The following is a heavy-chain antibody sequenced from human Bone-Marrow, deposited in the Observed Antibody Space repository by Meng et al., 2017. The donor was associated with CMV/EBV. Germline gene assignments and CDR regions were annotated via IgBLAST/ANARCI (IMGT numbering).Heavy chain of an antibody. CDR1: VGSFSGYY. D-gene: IGHD2-2*01. CDR3: ARGRGFCTDASCYWADY. V-gene: IGHV4-34*01. J-gene: IGHJ4*02. Sequence: SETLSLTCAVDVGSFSGYYWSWIRQPPGKGLEWIGGINDSGSTNYNPSLKSRVTISVDTSKIQFSLKLNSVTAADTAVYFCARGRGFCTDASCYWADYWGQGNLVTVSS. CDR2: INDSGST.